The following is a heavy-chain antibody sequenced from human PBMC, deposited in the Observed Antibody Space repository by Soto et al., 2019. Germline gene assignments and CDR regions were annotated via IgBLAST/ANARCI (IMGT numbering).Heavy chain of an antibody. CDR3: ARGKWLRLLLVRYLDY. V-gene: IGHV1-8*02. CDR1: GYTFTSYD. J-gene: IGHJ4*02. D-gene: IGHD5-12*01. Sequence: GASVKVSCKASGYTFTSYDINWVRQATGQGLEWMGWMNPNSGNTGYAQKFQGRVTMTRNTSISTAYMELSSLRSEDTAVYYCARGKWLRLLLVRYLDYWGQGTLVTVSS. CDR2: MNPNSGNT.